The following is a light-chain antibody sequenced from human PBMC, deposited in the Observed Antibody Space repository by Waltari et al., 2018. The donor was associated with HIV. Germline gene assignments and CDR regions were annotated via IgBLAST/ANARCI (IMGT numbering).Light chain of an antibody. V-gene: IGLV3-1*01. CDR3: QVWDSSIWV. Sequence: SYELTQPPSVSVSPGQTASITCSGANLGDKFVSWYQQKPGQSPVLVILQDTKRPSGFPARFSGTNARDTATLTTGGTQAINEADYYCQVWDSSIWVFGGGTKLTVL. CDR1: NLGDKF. CDR2: QDT. J-gene: IGLJ3*02.